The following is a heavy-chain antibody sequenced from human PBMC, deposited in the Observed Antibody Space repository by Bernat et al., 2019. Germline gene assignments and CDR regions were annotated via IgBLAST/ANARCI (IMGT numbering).Heavy chain of an antibody. D-gene: IGHD1-26*01. CDR2: IGGSDGNT. CDR3: SRPGGSYVFRGFDS. CDR1: GFTFSNYA. V-gene: IGHV3-23*01. J-gene: IGHJ4*02. Sequence: EVQLLESGGGLVQPGGSLRLSCAASGFTFSNYAMSWVRQAPGKGLAWVSAIGGSDGNTYSADSVKGRFTISRDNSKNILYLQMNSLRAEDTAVYSCSRPGGSYVFRGFDSWGQGTLVTVSS.